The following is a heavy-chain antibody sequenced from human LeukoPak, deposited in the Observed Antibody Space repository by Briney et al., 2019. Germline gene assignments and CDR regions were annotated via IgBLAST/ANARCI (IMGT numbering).Heavy chain of an antibody. Sequence: SETLSLTCAVYGGSFSGYYWSWIRQPPGKGLEWIGEINHSGSTNYNPSLKSRVTISVDTSKNQFSLKLSSVTAADTAVYYCATSYSSSYMDPWGQGTLVTVSS. CDR2: INHSGST. CDR3: ATSYSSSYMDP. D-gene: IGHD6-6*01. J-gene: IGHJ5*02. V-gene: IGHV4-34*01. CDR1: GGSFSGYY.